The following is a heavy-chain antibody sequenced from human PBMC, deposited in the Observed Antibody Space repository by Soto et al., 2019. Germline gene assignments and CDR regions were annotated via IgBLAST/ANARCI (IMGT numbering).Heavy chain of an antibody. D-gene: IGHD3-22*01. CDR3: AKSSSGYYYDDRAFDI. V-gene: IGHV3-23*01. J-gene: IGHJ3*02. CDR1: GFTFSSYA. Sequence: GGSLRLSCAASGFTFSSYAMSWVRQAPGKGLEWVSAISGSGGSTYYADSVKGRFTISRDNSKNTLYLQMNSLRAEDTAVYYCAKSSSGYYYDDRAFDIWGQGTMVTVSS. CDR2: ISGSGGST.